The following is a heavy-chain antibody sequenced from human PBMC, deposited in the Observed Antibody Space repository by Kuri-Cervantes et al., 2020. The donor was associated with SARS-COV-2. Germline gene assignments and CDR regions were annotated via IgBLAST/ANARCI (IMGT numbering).Heavy chain of an antibody. Sequence: SLKISCAASGFTFDGYAMHWVRQAPGKGLEWVSGISWNSGSIGYADSVKGRFTISRDNAKNSLYLQMNSLRAEDTALYHCARVESPLNWGTYFDYWGQGTLVTVSS. CDR2: ISWNSGSI. D-gene: IGHD7-27*01. CDR3: ARVESPLNWGTYFDY. J-gene: IGHJ4*02. V-gene: IGHV3-9*01. CDR1: GFTFDGYA.